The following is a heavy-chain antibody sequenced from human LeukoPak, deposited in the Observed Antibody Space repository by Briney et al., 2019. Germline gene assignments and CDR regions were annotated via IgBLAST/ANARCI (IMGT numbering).Heavy chain of an antibody. CDR1: GYTFTSYG. V-gene: IGHV1-18*01. Sequence: ASVKVSCKASGYTFTSYGISWVRQAPGQGLEWMGWISAYNGNTNYAQKLQGRVTMTTDTSTSTAYMELRSLRSDDTAVYYCARGSVAVDDEEYFQHWGQGTLVTVSS. J-gene: IGHJ1*01. CDR3: ARGSVAVDDEEYFQH. D-gene: IGHD6-19*01. CDR2: ISAYNGNT.